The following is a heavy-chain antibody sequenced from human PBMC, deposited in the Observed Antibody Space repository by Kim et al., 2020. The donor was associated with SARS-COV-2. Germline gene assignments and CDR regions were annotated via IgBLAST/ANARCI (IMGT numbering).Heavy chain of an antibody. Sequence: SETLSLTCTVSGGSITSSDYYWGWIRQPPGKGLEWIGSMYYSGSPYYNASLKSRVTISGDTSKNQFSLRLSSVTAADTAVYYCASLGYCSGAGCFSSYWGQGSLVTVSS. CDR3: ASLGYCSGAGCFSSY. V-gene: IGHV4-39*01. CDR1: GGSITSSDYY. D-gene: IGHD2-15*01. J-gene: IGHJ4*02. CDR2: MYYSGSP.